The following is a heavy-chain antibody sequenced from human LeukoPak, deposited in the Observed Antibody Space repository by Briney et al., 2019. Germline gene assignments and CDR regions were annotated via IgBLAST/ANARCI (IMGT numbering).Heavy chain of an antibody. CDR3: ARDSGTYYLEDY. CDR1: GFTFDDYG. J-gene: IGHJ4*02. CDR2: ISYDGSNK. D-gene: IGHD1-26*01. V-gene: IGHV3-30*03. Sequence: GGSLRLSCAASGFTFDDYGMSWVRQAPGKGLEWVAVISYDGSNKYYADSVKGRFTISRDNSKNTLYVQMNSLRAEDTAVYYCARDSGTYYLEDYWGQGTLVTVSS.